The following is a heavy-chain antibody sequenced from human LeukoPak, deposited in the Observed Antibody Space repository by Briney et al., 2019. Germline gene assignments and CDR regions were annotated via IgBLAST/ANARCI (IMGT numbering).Heavy chain of an antibody. Sequence: PGGSLRLSCAASGFTFSSYSMNWVRQAPGKGPEWVGRIRSNANNYAAAYAASVKGRFTISRDDSKNTAYLQMNSLQTDDTAVYYCAGPFDGSGYAFDYWGRGTLVTVSS. D-gene: IGHD3-22*01. CDR2: IRSNANNYAA. CDR1: GFTFSSYS. J-gene: IGHJ4*02. V-gene: IGHV3-73*01. CDR3: AGPFDGSGYAFDY.